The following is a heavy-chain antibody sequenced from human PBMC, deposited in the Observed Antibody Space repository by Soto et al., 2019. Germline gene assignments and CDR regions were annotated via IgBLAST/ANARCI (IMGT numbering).Heavy chain of an antibody. J-gene: IGHJ6*03. CDR3: AALVHYYYYMDV. CDR2: IYYSGST. CDR1: GGSISSYY. V-gene: IGHV4-59*08. Sequence: SETLSLTCTVSGGSISSYYWSWIRQPPGKGLEWIGYIYYSGSTNYNPSLKSRVTISVDTSKNQFSLKLSSVTAADTAVYYCAALVHYYYYMDVWGKGTTVTVSS. D-gene: IGHD2-2*01.